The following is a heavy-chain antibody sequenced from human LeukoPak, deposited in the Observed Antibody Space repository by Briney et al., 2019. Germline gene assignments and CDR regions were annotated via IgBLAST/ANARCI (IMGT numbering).Heavy chain of an antibody. J-gene: IGHJ6*02. D-gene: IGHD1-26*01. V-gene: IGHV3-30*18. CDR3: AKHYEGATLDV. CDR1: GFTFSSYG. Sequence: PGGSLGLSCAASGFTFSSYGMHWVRQAPGKGLEWVAVISYDGSNKYYADSVKGRFTISRDNSKNTLYLQMNSLRAEDTAVYYCAKHYEGATLDVWGQGTTVTVSS. CDR2: ISYDGSNK.